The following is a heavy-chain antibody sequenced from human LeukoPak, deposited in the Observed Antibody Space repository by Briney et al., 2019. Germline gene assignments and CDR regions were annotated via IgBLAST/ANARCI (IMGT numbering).Heavy chain of an antibody. D-gene: IGHD4-23*01. CDR2: ISTDGSST. Sequence: GGSLRLSCVGSGFIFSSYWIHWVRQAPGRGQVWVSRISTDGSSTNYADSVKGRFTISRDNAKNTVYLQMNSLRVEDTAVYYCARDVGYGGDWGQGTLVTVSS. J-gene: IGHJ4*02. CDR3: ARDVGYGGD. CDR1: GFIFSSYW. V-gene: IGHV3-74*01.